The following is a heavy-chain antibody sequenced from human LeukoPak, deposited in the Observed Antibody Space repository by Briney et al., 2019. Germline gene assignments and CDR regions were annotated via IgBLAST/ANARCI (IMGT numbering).Heavy chain of an antibody. CDR2: ISGCGGST. CDR3: ANVDYYFDY. Sequence: GGSLRLSCAASGFTFSSYAMSWVRQAPGKGLEWVSAISGCGGSTYYADSVKGRFTISRDNSKNTLCLQMNSLRAEDTAVYYCANVDYYFDYWGQGTLVTVSS. V-gene: IGHV3-23*01. CDR1: GFTFSSYA. D-gene: IGHD3-9*01. J-gene: IGHJ4*02.